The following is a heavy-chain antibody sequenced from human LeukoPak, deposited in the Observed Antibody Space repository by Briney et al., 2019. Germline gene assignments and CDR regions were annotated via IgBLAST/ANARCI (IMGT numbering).Heavy chain of an antibody. V-gene: IGHV4-59*01. Sequence: PSETLSLTCTVSGGSISNYYWSWIRQPPGKGLEWIGYISYSGSTDHNPPLKSRVTISVDTSKNQFSLRLSSVTAADTAVYYCARGGYEARSYYFDYWGQGTLVTVSS. D-gene: IGHD5-12*01. CDR3: ARGGYEARSYYFDY. CDR2: ISYSGST. CDR1: GGSISNYY. J-gene: IGHJ4*02.